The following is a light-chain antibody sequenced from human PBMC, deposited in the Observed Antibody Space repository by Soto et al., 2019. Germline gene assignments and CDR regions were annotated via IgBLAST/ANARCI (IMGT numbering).Light chain of an antibody. Sequence: EIVMTQSPATLSVSPGERATLSCRASQSVGINVAWYQQKPGQAPRLLIYGASSRATGVPARFSGSGSGTEFTLTITSLQSEDSAVYFCQQYNNSPRTFGQGTKVDIK. V-gene: IGKV3-15*01. J-gene: IGKJ1*01. CDR3: QQYNNSPRT. CDR1: QSVGIN. CDR2: GAS.